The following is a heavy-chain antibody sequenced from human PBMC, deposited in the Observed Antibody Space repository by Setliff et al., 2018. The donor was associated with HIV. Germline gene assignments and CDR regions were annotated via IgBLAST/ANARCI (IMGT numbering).Heavy chain of an antibody. J-gene: IGHJ4*02. D-gene: IGHD6-6*01. Sequence: PSETLSLTCSVSGGSISSGSYYWNWIRQPAGKQLEWIGHIYKSGSTNYNPSLKSRVTITADTSTNQFSLTLSSVTAADTAVYYCARNIAARPISYWGQGALVTVSS. CDR1: GGSISSGSYY. CDR2: IYKSGST. V-gene: IGHV4-61*09. CDR3: ARNIAARPISY.